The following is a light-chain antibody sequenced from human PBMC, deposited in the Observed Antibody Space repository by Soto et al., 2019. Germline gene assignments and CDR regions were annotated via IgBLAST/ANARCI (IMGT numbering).Light chain of an antibody. V-gene: IGKV3-11*01. CDR1: QSVSSY. J-gene: IGKJ2*01. CDR2: DAS. CDR3: QQRSNLMYT. Sequence: EIVLTQSPATLSLSPGERATLSCRASQSVSSYLAWYQQKPGQAPRLLIYDASNRAPGIPARFSGSGSGTDFTLTISSLEPEDFAVYYCQQRSNLMYTFGQGTKLEIK.